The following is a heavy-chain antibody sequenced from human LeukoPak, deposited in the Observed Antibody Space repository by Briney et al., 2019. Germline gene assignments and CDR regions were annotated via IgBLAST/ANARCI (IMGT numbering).Heavy chain of an antibody. CDR1: GFTFSSYA. V-gene: IGHV3-23*01. Sequence: QSGGSLRLSCADSGFTFSSYAMSWVRQAPGKELEWVSAISGSGGSTYYADSVKGRFTISRDNSKNTLYLQMNSLRAEDTAVYYCADGDDYGDCPKEERPRPHQFDYWGQGTLVTVSS. J-gene: IGHJ4*02. D-gene: IGHD4-17*01. CDR3: ADGDDYGDCPKEERPRPHQFDY. CDR2: ISGSGGST.